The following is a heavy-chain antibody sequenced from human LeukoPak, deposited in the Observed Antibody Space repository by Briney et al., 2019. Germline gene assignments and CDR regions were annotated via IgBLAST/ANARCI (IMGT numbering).Heavy chain of an antibody. V-gene: IGHV3-74*01. D-gene: IGHD3-3*01. J-gene: IGHJ6*02. CDR2: INSDGSST. Sequence: GGSLRLSCAASGFAFSSYWMHWVCQAPGKGLVWVSRINSDGSSTSYADSVKGRFTISRDNAKNTLYLQMNSLRAEDTAVYYCARGMSVLRFLEWPQPEGYYYGMDVWGQGTTVTVSS. CDR1: GFAFSSYW. CDR3: ARGMSVLRFLEWPQPEGYYYGMDV.